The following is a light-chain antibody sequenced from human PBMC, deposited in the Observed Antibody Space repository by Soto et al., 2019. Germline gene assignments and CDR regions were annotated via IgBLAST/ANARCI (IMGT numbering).Light chain of an antibody. CDR1: QDISRW. Sequence: DIQMTQSPPTLPASAGDRVTITCRASQDISRWLAWYQQKPGKAPVLLIYDASTWQGGVPSRFSGTGSGTGFTRTITSLQPDDFATYFCQQYDSYPRTFGQGTKVDIK. CDR2: DAS. J-gene: IGKJ1*01. CDR3: QQYDSYPRT. V-gene: IGKV1-5*01.